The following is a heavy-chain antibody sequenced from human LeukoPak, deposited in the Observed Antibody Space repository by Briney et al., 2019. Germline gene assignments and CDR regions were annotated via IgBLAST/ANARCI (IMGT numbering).Heavy chain of an antibody. CDR3: AGSPDKYYYGMDV. J-gene: IGHJ6*02. Sequence: PSQTLSLTCTVSGGSISSGGYYWRWIRQHPGKGLEWIGYIYYSGSTYYNPSLKSRVTISVDTSKNQFSLKLSSVTAADTAVYYCAGSPDKYYYGMDVWGQGTTVTVSS. CDR1: GGSISSGGYY. V-gene: IGHV4-31*03. CDR2: IYYSGST. D-gene: IGHD1-14*01.